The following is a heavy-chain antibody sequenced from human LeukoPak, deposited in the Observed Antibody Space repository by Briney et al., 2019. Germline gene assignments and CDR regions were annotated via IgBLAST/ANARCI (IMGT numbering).Heavy chain of an antibody. Sequence: GGSLRLSCVASGFSFSTSWMSWVRQAPGKGPEWVANIKEGGSEKSYVDSVKGRFTISRDNDKNSLYLEMDSLRVEDTAVYYCARGGVSRAAFDAWGQGTMVTVSS. V-gene: IGHV3-7*05. CDR1: GFSFSTSW. J-gene: IGHJ3*01. CDR3: ARGGVSRAAFDA. CDR2: IKEGGSEK.